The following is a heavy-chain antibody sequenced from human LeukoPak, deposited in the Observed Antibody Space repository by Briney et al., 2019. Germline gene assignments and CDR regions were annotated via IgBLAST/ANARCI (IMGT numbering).Heavy chain of an antibody. CDR1: GFTLSSYA. Sequence: PGGSLRLSCAASGFTLSSYAMHWVRQAPGKGLEWVAVISYDGSNKYYADSVKGRFTISRDNSKNTLYLQMNSLRAEDTAVYYCARGVTAIEYYFDYWGQGTLVTVSS. CDR3: ARGVTAIEYYFDY. J-gene: IGHJ4*02. CDR2: ISYDGSNK. D-gene: IGHD2-21*02. V-gene: IGHV3-30-3*01.